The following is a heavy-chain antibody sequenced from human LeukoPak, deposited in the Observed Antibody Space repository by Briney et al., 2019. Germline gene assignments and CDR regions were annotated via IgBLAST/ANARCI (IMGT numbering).Heavy chain of an antibody. J-gene: IGHJ6*03. CDR1: GGSFSGYY. V-gene: IGHV4-34*01. D-gene: IGHD6-19*01. CDR3: ARDGYSSGWLPAYYYYYYMDV. Sequence: PSETLSLTCAVYGGSFSGYYWSWIRQPPGKGLEWIGEINHSGSTNYNPSLKSRVTISVDTSKNQFSLRLSSVTAADTAVYYCARDGYSSGWLPAYYYYYYMDVWGKGTTVTISS. CDR2: INHSGST.